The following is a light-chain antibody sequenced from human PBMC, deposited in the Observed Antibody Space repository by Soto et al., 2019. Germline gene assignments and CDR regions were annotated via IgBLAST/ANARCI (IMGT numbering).Light chain of an antibody. J-gene: IGLJ1*01. CDR1: SSDVGGYNY. Sequence: QSVRTQPASGSGAPVHASTISCTETSSDVGGYNYVSWYQQHPGKAPKFMIYDVSNRPSGVSNRFSGSKSGNTASLTISGLQAEDEADSYCCSYTPSHPRHIVSGPGTTVPV. CDR3: CSYTPSHPRHIV. CDR2: DVS. V-gene: IGLV2-14*01.